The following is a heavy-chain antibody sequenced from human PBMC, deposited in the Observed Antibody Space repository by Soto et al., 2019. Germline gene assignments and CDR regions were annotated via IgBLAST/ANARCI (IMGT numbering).Heavy chain of an antibody. V-gene: IGHV1-69*01. CDR1: GGTFSSYS. CDR3: ATRAGYHAFDV. Sequence: QVQLVQSGAEVKKPGSSMKVSCKVSGGTFSSYSINWVRRAPGQGLEWLGGIIPAFGIGGKSQGFHGRVSFTAEESTSTAYMELSSLTPGDTAVYYCATRAGYHAFDVWGPGTMVTVSS. D-gene: IGHD3-16*02. J-gene: IGHJ3*01. CDR2: IIPAFGIG.